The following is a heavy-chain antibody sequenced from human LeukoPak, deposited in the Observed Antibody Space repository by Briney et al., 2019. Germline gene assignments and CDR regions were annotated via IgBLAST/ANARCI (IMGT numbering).Heavy chain of an antibody. CDR3: ARAARVVATKYYYDSSGYHLVS. D-gene: IGHD3-22*01. CDR2: IIPIFGTA. J-gene: IGHJ4*02. CDR1: GGTFSSYA. V-gene: IGHV1-69*01. Sequence: SVKVSCKASGGTFSSYAISWVRQAPGQGLEWMGGIIPIFGTANYAQKFQGRVTITADESTSTAYMELSSLRSEDTAVYYCARAARVVATKYYYDSSGYHLVSWGQGTLVTVSS.